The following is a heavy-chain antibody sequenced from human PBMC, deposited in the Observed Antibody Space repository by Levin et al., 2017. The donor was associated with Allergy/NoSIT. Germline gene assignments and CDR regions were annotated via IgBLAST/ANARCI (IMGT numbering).Heavy chain of an antibody. Sequence: KWSGPTLVKPTQTLTLTCSFSGFSLTTNGEAVAWIRQPPGKALEWLALIYWDDDKRYRPSLKSRLTVTKDSSKNQVVLMMTGMDPVDTGTYYCAHFLDAYRLRSGTYKYFDYWGQGALVTVSS. J-gene: IGHJ4*02. D-gene: IGHD3-10*01. CDR3: AHFLDAYRLRSGTYKYFDY. V-gene: IGHV2-5*02. CDR1: GFSLTTNGEA. CDR2: IYWDDDK.